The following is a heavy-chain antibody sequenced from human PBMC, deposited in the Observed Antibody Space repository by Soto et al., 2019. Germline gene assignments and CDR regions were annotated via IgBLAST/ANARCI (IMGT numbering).Heavy chain of an antibody. CDR3: ARVGRDGYNLHFDY. Sequence: QVQLRESGPGLVKPSETLSLTCTVSGGSISSYYWSWIRQPPGKGLEWIGYFYYSGSTNYNPPLKSRVTITVDTSKNQFSLKLSYVTAADTAVYYCARVGRDGYNLHFDYWGQGTLFTFSS. CDR2: FYYSGST. V-gene: IGHV4-59*01. J-gene: IGHJ4*02. CDR1: GGSISSYY. D-gene: IGHD5-12*01.